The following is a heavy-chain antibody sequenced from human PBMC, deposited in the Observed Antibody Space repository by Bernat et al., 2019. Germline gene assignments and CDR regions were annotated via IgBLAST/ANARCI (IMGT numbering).Heavy chain of an antibody. CDR1: GFTFSSYA. CDR2: ISGSGGST. V-gene: IGHV3-23*04. CDR3: AKDSLYDYVWGSYRYFDY. Sequence: EVQLVESGGGLVQPGGSLRLSCAASGFTFSSYAMSWVRQAPGKGLEWVSAISGSGGSTYYADSVKGRFTISRDNSKNTLYLQMNSLRAEDTAVYYCAKDSLYDYVWGSYRYFDYWGQGTLVTVSS. D-gene: IGHD3-16*02. J-gene: IGHJ4*02.